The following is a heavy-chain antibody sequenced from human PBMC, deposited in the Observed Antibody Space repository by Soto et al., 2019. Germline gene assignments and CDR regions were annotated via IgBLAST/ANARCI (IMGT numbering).Heavy chain of an antibody. V-gene: IGHV5-10-1*01. CDR1: GDSFSSSW. CDR2: SDPLDSYA. D-gene: IGHD6-13*01. Sequence: GASLQISYERRGDSFSSSWSWWGRQMPEKGLEWMRRSDPLDSYANYSPSFQGHVTISADKSISTAYLQWSSLKASDTAMYYCARQSAADLYYYYGMDVWGQGTTLTAPQ. J-gene: IGHJ6*01. CDR3: ARQSAADLYYYYGMDV.